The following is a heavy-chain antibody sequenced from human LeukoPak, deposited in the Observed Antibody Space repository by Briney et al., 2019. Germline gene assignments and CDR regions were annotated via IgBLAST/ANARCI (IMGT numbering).Heavy chain of an antibody. J-gene: IGHJ4*02. D-gene: IGHD3-3*01. V-gene: IGHV4-34*01. CDR3: ARDDGTGPPRRYDFWSGYGLRYVY. CDR1: GGSFSGYY. CDR2: INHSGST. Sequence: SETLSLTCAVYGGSFSGYYWSWIRQPPGKGLEWIGEINHSGSTNYNPSLKSRVTMSVDTSKNQFSLKLSSVTAADTAVYYCARDDGTGPPRRYDFWSGYGLRYVYWGQGTLVTVSS.